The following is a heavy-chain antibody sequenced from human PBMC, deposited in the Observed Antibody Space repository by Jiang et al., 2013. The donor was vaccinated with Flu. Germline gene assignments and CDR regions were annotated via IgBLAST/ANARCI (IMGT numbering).Heavy chain of an antibody. CDR2: ISSNGGST. V-gene: IGHV3-64*01. J-gene: IGHJ4*02. D-gene: IGHD2-15*01. CDR3: ARYCSGGSCYSGAVDY. Sequence: AISSNGGSTYYANSVKGRFTISRDNSKNTLYLQMGSLRAEDMAVYYCARYCSGGSCYSGAVDYWGQGTLVTVSS.